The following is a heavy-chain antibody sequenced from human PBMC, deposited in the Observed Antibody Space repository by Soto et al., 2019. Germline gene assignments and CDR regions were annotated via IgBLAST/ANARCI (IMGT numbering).Heavy chain of an antibody. V-gene: IGHV2-5*02. D-gene: IGHD4-17*01. J-gene: IGHJ4*02. CDR3: ARKNYGDYPTDY. CDR1: GFSLSTRGVG. Sequence: QITLKESGPTLVKPTQTLTLTCTFSGFSLSTRGVGVGWIRQPPGKALEWLAVIYWDDDKRYSPSLQSRLTITNDNSKNQVVLTMTNMDPVDTATYYCARKNYGDYPTDYWGQGTLVTVSS. CDR2: IYWDDDK.